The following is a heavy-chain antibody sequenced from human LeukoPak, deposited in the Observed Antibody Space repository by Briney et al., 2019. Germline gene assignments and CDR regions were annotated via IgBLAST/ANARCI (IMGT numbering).Heavy chain of an antibody. D-gene: IGHD3-10*01. CDR2: INGDGSTT. CDR3: ARDYAGSPDY. V-gene: IGHV3-74*03. Sequence: PGGTLRLSCAASGFTFSTYWNNWVRHSPGKGLVWVALINGDGSTTTHADSVKGRFTISRDNAKNTAYLQMNSLRDEDTAVYFCARDYAGSPDYWGQGTLVTVSA. CDR1: GFTFSTYW. J-gene: IGHJ4*02.